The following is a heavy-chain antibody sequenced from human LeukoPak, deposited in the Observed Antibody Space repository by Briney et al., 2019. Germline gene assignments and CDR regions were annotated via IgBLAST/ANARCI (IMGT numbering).Heavy chain of an antibody. CDR2: INQDGSKE. Sequence: GGSLRLSCAASGFTFSNYWMTWVRQAPGKGLEWVAHINQDGSKEYYMDSVKARFTISRDNAKNSLSLQMNSLRAEDTAVYYCARDGGVSGYDLLDYWGQGSLVTVS. J-gene: IGHJ4*02. CDR3: ARDGGVSGYDLLDY. CDR1: GFTFSNYW. V-gene: IGHV3-7*01. D-gene: IGHD5-12*01.